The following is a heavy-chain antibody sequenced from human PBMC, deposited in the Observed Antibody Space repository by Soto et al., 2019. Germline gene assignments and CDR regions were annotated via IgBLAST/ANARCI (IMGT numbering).Heavy chain of an antibody. V-gene: IGHV3-23*04. CDR2: ISGSGGST. CDR3: AKGEQLAYYYYYYGMDV. Sequence: EEQLVESGGGLVQPGGSLRLSCAASGFTFGDYWFHWVRQAPGKGLEWVSAISGSGGSTYYADSVKGRFTISRDNSKNTLYLQMNSLRAEDTAVYYCAKGEQLAYYYYYYGMDVWGQGTTVTVSS. CDR1: GFTFGDYW. J-gene: IGHJ6*02. D-gene: IGHD6-13*01.